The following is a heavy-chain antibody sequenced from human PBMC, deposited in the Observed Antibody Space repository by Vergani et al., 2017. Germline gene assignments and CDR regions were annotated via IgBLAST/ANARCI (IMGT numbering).Heavy chain of an antibody. V-gene: IGHV3-9*01. J-gene: IGHJ4*02. D-gene: IGHD2-2*01. CDR2: ISWNSGSI. CDR3: AQGECSSTSCYPDY. Sequence: EVQLVESGGGLVQPGRSLRLSCAASGFTFDDYAMHWVRQAPGKGLEWVSGISWNSGSIGYADSVKGRFTISRDNAKNSLYLQLNSLRAEDTALYYCAQGECSSTSCYPDYWGEGTLVTVSS. CDR1: GFTFDDYA.